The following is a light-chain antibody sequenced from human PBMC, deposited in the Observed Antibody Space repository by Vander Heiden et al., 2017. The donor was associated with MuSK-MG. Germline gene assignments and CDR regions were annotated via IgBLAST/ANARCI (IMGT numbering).Light chain of an antibody. CDR2: DTS. CDR1: QSVTGNY. V-gene: IGKV3D-20*01. CDR3: QQDDCSPYT. Sequence: EIVLTQSPATLSLSPGERATLSCGASQSVTGNYLAWYQQKPGRAPTLLIYDTSSRAAGIPDRFSGSGSGTDFTLTISRLEPEDFAVYYCQQDDCSPYTFGQGTKLEIK. J-gene: IGKJ2*01.